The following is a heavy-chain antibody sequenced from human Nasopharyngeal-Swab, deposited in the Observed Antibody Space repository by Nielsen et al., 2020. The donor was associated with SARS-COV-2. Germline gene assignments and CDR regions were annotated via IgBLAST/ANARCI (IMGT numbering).Heavy chain of an antibody. CDR3: ARGLQYYDFWSGHYATNWFDP. CDR1: GGTFSSYA. J-gene: IGHJ5*02. D-gene: IGHD3-3*01. V-gene: IGHV1-69*04. Sequence: SVKVSCKASGGTFSSYAISWVRQAPGQGLEWMGRIIPILGIANYAQKFQGRVTITADKSTSTAYMELSSLRSEDTAVYYCARGLQYYDFWSGHYATNWFDPWGQGTLVTVSS. CDR2: IIPILGIA.